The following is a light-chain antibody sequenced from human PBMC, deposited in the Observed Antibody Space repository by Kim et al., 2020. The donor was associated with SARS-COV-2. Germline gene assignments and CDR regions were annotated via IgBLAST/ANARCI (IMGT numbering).Light chain of an antibody. V-gene: IGKV4-1*01. CDR2: CAS. CDR1: QSGLNSFSNKNY. CDR3: QQYYSTPIT. Sequence: ANISCRSNQSGLNSFSNKNYLAWYQQKPGQPPKLLIYCASTRECGVPDRFSGGGSGTDFTLTISSLQAEDVAVYSCQQYYSTPITFGQGTRLEIK. J-gene: IGKJ5*01.